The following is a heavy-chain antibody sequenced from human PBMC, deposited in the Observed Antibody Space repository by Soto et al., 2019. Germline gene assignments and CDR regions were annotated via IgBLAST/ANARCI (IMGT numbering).Heavy chain of an antibody. J-gene: IGHJ4*02. CDR3: AREDRTDMSFFDY. Sequence: PSETLSLTCTVSGDSLTSGTYYWTWLRQHPGKGLEWIGYIYHSGRTNYNPSLRSRVSMSVDTSENQFSLNLSSVTAADPAVYFCAREDRTDMSFFDYWGQGILVTVSS. V-gene: IGHV4-31*02. D-gene: IGHD3-16*02. CDR1: GDSLTSGTYY. CDR2: IYHSGRT.